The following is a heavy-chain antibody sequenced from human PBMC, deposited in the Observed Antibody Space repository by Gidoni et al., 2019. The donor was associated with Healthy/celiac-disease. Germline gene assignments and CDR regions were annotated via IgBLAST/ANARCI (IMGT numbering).Heavy chain of an antibody. V-gene: IGHV4-30-2*01. CDR2: IYHSGST. CDR3: ARVSGKRSSGYYYYYGMDV. D-gene: IGHD3-22*01. CDR1: GGSISSGGYS. J-gene: IGHJ6*02. Sequence: QLQLQESGSGLVKPSQTLSLTCAVSGGSISSGGYSWSWIRQPPGKGLEWIGYIYHSGSTYYNPSLKSRVTISVDRSKNQFSLKLSSVTAADTAVYYCARVSGKRSSGYYYYYGMDVWAKGPRSPSP.